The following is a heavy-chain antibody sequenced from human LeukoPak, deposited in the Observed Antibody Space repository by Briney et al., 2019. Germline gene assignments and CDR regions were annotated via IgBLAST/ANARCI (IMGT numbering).Heavy chain of an antibody. Sequence: SVKVSCKASGGTFISYAISWVRQAPGQGLEWMGGIIPIFGTANYAQKFQGRVTITADESASTAYMELSSLRSEDTAVYYCARVAGQQLVFYDYWGQGTLVTVSS. CDR2: IIPIFGTA. CDR3: ARVAGQQLVFYDY. CDR1: GGTFISYA. J-gene: IGHJ4*02. V-gene: IGHV1-69*13. D-gene: IGHD6-13*01.